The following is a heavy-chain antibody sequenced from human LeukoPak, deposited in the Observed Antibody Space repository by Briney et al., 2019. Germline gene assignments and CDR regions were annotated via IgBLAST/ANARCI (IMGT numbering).Heavy chain of an antibody. D-gene: IGHD1-7*01. V-gene: IGHV3-7*01. CDR1: GFTFSNYW. Sequence: GGSLRLSCAASGFTFSNYWMSWVRQAPGKGLEWVANIKQDGSEKYYVNSVKGRFTISRDNAKNSLYLQMNSLRAEDTAIYYCAREDDWNYEDYWGQGTLVTDSS. CDR3: AREDDWNYEDY. J-gene: IGHJ4*02. CDR2: IKQDGSEK.